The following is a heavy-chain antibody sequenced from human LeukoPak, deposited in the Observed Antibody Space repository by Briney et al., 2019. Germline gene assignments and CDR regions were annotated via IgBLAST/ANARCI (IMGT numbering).Heavy chain of an antibody. CDR3: ARDAVGAATYYYYMDV. V-gene: IGHV1-69*06. CDR1: GGTFSSYA. D-gene: IGHD1-26*01. Sequence: SVKVSCKASGGTFSSYAISWVRQAPGQGLEWMGGIIPIFGTANYAQKFQGRVTITADKSTSTAYMELSSLRSEDTAVYYCARDAVGAATYYYYMDVWGKGTTVTISS. J-gene: IGHJ6*03. CDR2: IIPIFGTA.